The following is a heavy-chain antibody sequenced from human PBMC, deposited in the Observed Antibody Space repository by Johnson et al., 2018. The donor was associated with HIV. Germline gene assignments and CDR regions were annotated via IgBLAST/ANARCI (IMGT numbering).Heavy chain of an antibody. Sequence: QVQLVESGGGVVQPGRSLRLSCAASGFTFSSYALHWVRQAPGKGLEWVAAVSYETTNKHYADSVKGRFTISRDNSKNTLYLQMNSLRAEDTAVYYCASISLGSEDDAFDIWGQGTMVTVSS. CDR3: ASISLGSEDDAFDI. CDR1: GFTFSSYA. J-gene: IGHJ3*02. CDR2: VSYETTNK. V-gene: IGHV3-30-3*01. D-gene: IGHD3-10*01.